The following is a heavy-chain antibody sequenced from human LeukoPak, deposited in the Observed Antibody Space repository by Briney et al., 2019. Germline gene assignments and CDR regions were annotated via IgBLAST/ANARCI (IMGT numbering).Heavy chain of an antibody. Sequence: SETLSLTCAVYGGSFSRYYWSWIRQPPGKGLEWIGYIYYGGSTNYNPSLKSRVTISVDTSKNQFSLKLSSVTAADTAVYYCTREVVTVVTPANWFDPWGQGTLVTVSS. D-gene: IGHD4-23*01. CDR2: IYYGGST. CDR1: GGSFSRYY. CDR3: TREVVTVVTPANWFDP. V-gene: IGHV4-59*01. J-gene: IGHJ5*02.